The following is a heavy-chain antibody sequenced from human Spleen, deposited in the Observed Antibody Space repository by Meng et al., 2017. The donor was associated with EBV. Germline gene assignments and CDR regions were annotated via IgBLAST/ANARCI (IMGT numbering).Heavy chain of an antibody. CDR1: GYTFTNYA. V-gene: IGHV7-4-1*02. CDR2: INTNTGKP. D-gene: IGHD3-22*01. J-gene: IGHJ4*02. Sequence: QVQLVQSGSELKKLGALVKILCKTSGYTFTNYAMNWVRQAPGQGLEWLGWINTNTGKPTYAQGFTGLFVFSLDTSVSTAYLQISSLKAEDTGMYYCARVYYDSSGLSDYWGQGPLVTVYS. CDR3: ARVYYDSSGLSDY.